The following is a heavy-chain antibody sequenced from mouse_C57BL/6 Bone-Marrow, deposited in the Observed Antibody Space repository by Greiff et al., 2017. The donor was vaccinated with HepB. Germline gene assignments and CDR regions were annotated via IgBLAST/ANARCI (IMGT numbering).Heavy chain of an antibody. CDR3: ASGSRGYWYFDV. V-gene: IGHV1-81*01. D-gene: IGHD3-1*01. CDR1: GYTFTSYG. Sequence: VQLQESGAELARPGASVKLSCKASGYTFTSYGISWVKQRTGQGLEWIGEIYPRSGNTYYNEKFKGKATLTADKSSSTAYMELRSLTSEDSAVYFCASGSRGYWYFDVWGTGTTVTVSS. J-gene: IGHJ1*03. CDR2: IYPRSGNT.